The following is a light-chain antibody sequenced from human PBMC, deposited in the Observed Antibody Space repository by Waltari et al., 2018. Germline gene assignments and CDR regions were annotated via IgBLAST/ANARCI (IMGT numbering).Light chain of an antibody. J-gene: IGLJ2*01. CDR3: SSYISSSTLEL. CDR2: DVS. V-gene: IGLV2-14*03. CDR1: SSHVGGYNY. Sequence: QSALTQPASVSGSPGQSITIPCTGTSSHVGGYNYVSWYQQHPGKAPKLIIYDVSNRPSGVSNRFSGSKSGNTASLTISGLQAEDEADYYCSSYISSSTLELFGGGTSLTVL.